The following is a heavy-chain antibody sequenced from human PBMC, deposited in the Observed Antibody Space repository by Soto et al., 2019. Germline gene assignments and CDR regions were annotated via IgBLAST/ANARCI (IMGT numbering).Heavy chain of an antibody. D-gene: IGHD1-1*01. V-gene: IGHV4-31*03. CDR2: IYYSGST. CDR1: GGSISSGGYY. J-gene: IGHJ4*02. CDR3: ARDRTRAFVFDY. Sequence: QVQLQESGPGLVKPSQTLSLTCTVSGGSISSGGYYWSWIRQHPGKGLEWIGYIYYSGSTYYNPSLISRXXIXVXXSKNQLSLKLSSVTAADTAVYYCARDRTRAFVFDYWGQGTLVTVSS.